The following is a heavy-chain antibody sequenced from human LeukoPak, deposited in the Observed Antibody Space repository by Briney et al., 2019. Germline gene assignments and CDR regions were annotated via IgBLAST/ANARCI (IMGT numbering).Heavy chain of an antibody. D-gene: IGHD3-22*01. CDR2: MRGDGSLK. CDR1: DFSFSNYW. CDR3: ARDANYHDSSGYYDAFDI. J-gene: IGHJ3*02. V-gene: IGHV3-7*01. Sequence: GGSLRLSCTASDFSFSNYWMIWLRQAPGKGLEWVANMRGDGSLKYYLDSVKGRFTISRDNAKNSLYLQMNSLRAEDTAVYYCARDANYHDSSGYYDAFDIWGQGIMVTVSS.